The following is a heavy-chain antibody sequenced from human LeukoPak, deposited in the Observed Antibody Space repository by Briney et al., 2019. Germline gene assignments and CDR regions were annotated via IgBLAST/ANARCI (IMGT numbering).Heavy chain of an antibody. V-gene: IGHV4-59*01. D-gene: IGHD6-25*01. J-gene: IGHJ4*02. CDR2: IYYSGST. CDR3: ARASSSGWNYFDY. Sequence: SETLSLTCTVSGGSISPYYWSWIRQPPGKGLEWIGYIYYSGSTNYNPSLKSRVTISVDTSKNQFSLKLSSVTAADTAVYYCARASSSGWNYFDYWGQGTLVTVSS. CDR1: GGSISPYY.